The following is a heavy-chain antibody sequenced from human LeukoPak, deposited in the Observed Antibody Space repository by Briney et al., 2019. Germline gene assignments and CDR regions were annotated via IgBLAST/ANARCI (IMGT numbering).Heavy chain of an antibody. D-gene: IGHD3-9*01. V-gene: IGHV1-2*02. CDR3: ARVERYDILTGYRY. J-gene: IGHJ4*02. CDR1: GYTFTGYY. Sequence: ASVKVSCKASGYTFTGYYMHWVRQAPGQGLEWMGWINPNSGGTNYAQKFQGRVTMTRDTSINTAYMELSRLRSDDTAVYYCARVERYDILTGYRYWGQGTLVTVSS. CDR2: INPNSGGT.